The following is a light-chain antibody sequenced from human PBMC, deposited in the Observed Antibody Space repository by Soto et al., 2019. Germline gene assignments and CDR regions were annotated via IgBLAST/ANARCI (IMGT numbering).Light chain of an antibody. Sequence: EIVLTQSPAYLSLTPGEIVTLSCRASQSITSYLAWYQKKPGQTPRLLIYDAVNRATGVPDRFSGGGSGTDFTLTISSLEAEDSAVYYCQQRSNWPPEFTFGQGTRVEIK. CDR1: QSITSY. V-gene: IGKV3-11*01. CDR3: QQRSNWPPEFT. CDR2: DAV. J-gene: IGKJ2*01.